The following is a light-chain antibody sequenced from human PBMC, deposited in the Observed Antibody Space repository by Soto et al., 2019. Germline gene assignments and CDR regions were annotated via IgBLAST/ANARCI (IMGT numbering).Light chain of an antibody. J-gene: IGKJ4*01. CDR1: QNINRW. CDR3: LQYNVYPLT. CDR2: KAS. Sequence: DIQLTQSPSTLSASVGDRVTITCRASQNINRWLSWYQQRPGKAANRLIHKASTLEAGGSSRFSGSASGTEFTLTIFSLQPDDFADYFCLQYNVYPLTFGGGTKVDTK. V-gene: IGKV1-5*03.